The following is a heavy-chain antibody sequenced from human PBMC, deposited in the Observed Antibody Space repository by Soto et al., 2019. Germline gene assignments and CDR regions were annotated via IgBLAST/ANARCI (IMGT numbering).Heavy chain of an antibody. V-gene: IGHV3-48*04. CDR2: ISSSSSNI. J-gene: IGHJ6*02. CDR1: GFTFSSYS. Sequence: GGSLRLSCAASGFTFSSYSMNWVRQAPGKGLEWVSYISSSSSNIYYADSVKGRFTISRDNAKNSLYLQMNSLRAEDSAVYYCARDQTYYDFWCGYNYYYYCMDVWGQGTTVTVSS. D-gene: IGHD3-3*01. CDR3: ARDQTYYDFWCGYNYYYYCMDV.